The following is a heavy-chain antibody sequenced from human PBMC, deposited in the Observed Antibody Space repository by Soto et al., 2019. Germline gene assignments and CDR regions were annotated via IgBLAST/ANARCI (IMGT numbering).Heavy chain of an antibody. CDR2: ISSNSAYI. CDR1: GFTFRSFT. D-gene: IGHD6-13*01. J-gene: IGHJ5*02. CDR3: TRDASRGSSARGWFDP. Sequence: EVQLVESGGGLVKPGGSLRLSCAASGFTFRSFTMNWVRQAPGKGLEWVSTISSNSAYIYYTDALRGRFTISRDNAKNSLHLQRNSLRAEGTAVYYCTRDASRGSSARGWFDPWGAGTLVTVSS. V-gene: IGHV3-21*02.